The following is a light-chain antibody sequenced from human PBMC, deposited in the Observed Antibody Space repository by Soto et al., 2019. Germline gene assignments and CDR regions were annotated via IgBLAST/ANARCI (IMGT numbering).Light chain of an antibody. V-gene: IGLV1-44*01. CDR3: AAWDDSLKAVV. Sequence: QSVLTQPPSASGTPGQRVTISCSGSSSNIGSKTVNWYQLLPRTAPKLLIYSDAHRPSGVPDRFSGSKSGTSASLAISGLQSEDEADYYCAAWDDSLKAVVFGGGSKVTVL. CDR2: SDA. CDR1: SSNIGSKT. J-gene: IGLJ2*01.